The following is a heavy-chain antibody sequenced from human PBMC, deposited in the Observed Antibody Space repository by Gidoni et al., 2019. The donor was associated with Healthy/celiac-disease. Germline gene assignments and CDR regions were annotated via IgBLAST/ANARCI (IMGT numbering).Heavy chain of an antibody. CDR1: GFTFSDYY. CDR2: ISSSGSTI. Sequence: LVKPGGSLRLACAASGFTFSDYYMSWIRQAPGKGLEWVSYISSSGSTIYYADSVKVRFTISRDNAKNSLYLQMNSLRAEDTAVYYCARDRRIGRIQLWLGLPDYWGQGTLVTVSS. D-gene: IGHD5-18*01. J-gene: IGHJ4*02. V-gene: IGHV3-11*01. CDR3: ARDRRIGRIQLWLGLPDY.